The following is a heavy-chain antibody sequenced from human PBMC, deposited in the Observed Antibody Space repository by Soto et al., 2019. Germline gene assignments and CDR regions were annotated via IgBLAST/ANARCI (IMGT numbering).Heavy chain of an antibody. CDR1: GGSMRSNNR. J-gene: IGHJ4*02. Sequence: SETLSLTCAVSGGSMRSNNRWSWVRQPPGKGLGWIGEIFHSGSTNYNPSLKTRVTISVDKSKNQFSLKLSSVTAADTAVYYCARVYSGSYSDSWGQGTLVTVSS. CDR2: IFHSGST. D-gene: IGHD1-26*01. CDR3: ARVYSGSYSDS. V-gene: IGHV4-4*02.